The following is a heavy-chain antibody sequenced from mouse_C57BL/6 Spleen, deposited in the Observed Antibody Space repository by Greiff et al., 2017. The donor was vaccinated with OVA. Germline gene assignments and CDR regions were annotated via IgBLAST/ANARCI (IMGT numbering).Heavy chain of an antibody. D-gene: IGHD1-1*01. CDR2: IYPRDGST. CDR1: GYTFTDHT. CDR3: AIRHYYGSSFYAMDY. V-gene: IGHV1-78*01. J-gene: IGHJ4*01. Sequence: VQLQQSDAELVKPGASVKISCKVSGYTFTDHTIHWMKQRPEQGLEWIGYIYPRDGSTKYNEKFKGKATLTADKSSSTAYMQLNSLTSEDSAVYFCAIRHYYGSSFYAMDYWGQGTSVTVSS.